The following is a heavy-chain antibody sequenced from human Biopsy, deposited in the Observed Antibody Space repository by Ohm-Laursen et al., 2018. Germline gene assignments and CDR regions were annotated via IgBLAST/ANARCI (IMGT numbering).Heavy chain of an antibody. CDR2: INAKTGDT. D-gene: IGHD3-22*01. J-gene: IGHJ5*02. Sequence: SVKVSCKASGYTFAGYHVHWVRQAPGQGLEWMGWINAKTGDTNYAQKFQGRVTMTRDTSISTAYVDLSSLRSDDTAVYYCTKGGYYYDSLAYYYWFDPWGQGTLVTVSS. CDR1: GYTFAGYH. V-gene: IGHV1-2*02. CDR3: TKGGYYYDSLAYYYWFDP.